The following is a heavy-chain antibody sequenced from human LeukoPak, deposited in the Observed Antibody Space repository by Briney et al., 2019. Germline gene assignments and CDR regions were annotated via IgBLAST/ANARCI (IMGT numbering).Heavy chain of an antibody. CDR3: ARDIAAAGPRYFDL. D-gene: IGHD6-13*01. CDR1: GGSISSYY. V-gene: IGHV4-59*01. J-gene: IGHJ2*01. CDR2: IYYSGST. Sequence: SETLSLTCTVSGGSISSYYWSWIRQPPGKGLEWIGYIYYSGSTNYNPSLKSRVTISVDTSKNQFSLKLSSVTAADTAVYYCARDIAAAGPRYFDLWGRGTLVTVSS.